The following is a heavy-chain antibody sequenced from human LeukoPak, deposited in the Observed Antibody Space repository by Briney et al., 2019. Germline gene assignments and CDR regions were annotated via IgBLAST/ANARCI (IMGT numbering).Heavy chain of an antibody. V-gene: IGHV1-2*06. CDR1: GYTFTGYY. D-gene: IGHD6-13*01. J-gene: IGHJ5*02. CDR2: INPNSGGT. Sequence: ASVKVSCKASGYTFTGYYMHWVRQAPGQGLEWMGRINPNSGGTNYAQKFQGRVTMTRDTSISTAYMELSRLRSDDTAVYYCARARSSSWSRLFDPWGQGTLVTVSS. CDR3: ARARSSSWSRLFDP.